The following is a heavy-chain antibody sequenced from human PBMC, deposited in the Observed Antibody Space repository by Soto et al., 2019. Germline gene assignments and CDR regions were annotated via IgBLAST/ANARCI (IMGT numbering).Heavy chain of an antibody. CDR1: GYTFTSYG. CDR2: ISAQNGNT. V-gene: IGHV1-18*01. Sequence: QVHLVQSGAEVKKPGASVKVSCKGSGYTFTSYGITWVRQGPGQGLEWMGWISAQNGNTNYAQKLQGRVTVTRDTSTSTAYMELRSLRSEDTAVYYCARGRYGDYWGQGALVTVSS. J-gene: IGHJ4*02. CDR3: ARGRYGDY. D-gene: IGHD1-1*01.